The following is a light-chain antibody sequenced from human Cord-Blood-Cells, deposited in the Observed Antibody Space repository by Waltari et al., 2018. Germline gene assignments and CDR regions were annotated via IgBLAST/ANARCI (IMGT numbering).Light chain of an antibody. CDR2: EGS. Sequence: QSALTHPASVSGSPGQSITISCTGTTREVGSNTLVSWYQQHPGKAPKLMIYEGSKRPSGVSNRFSGSKSGNTASLTISGLQAEDEADYYCCSYAGSSTWVFGGGTKLTVL. J-gene: IGLJ3*02. CDR1: TREVGSNTL. V-gene: IGLV2-23*01. CDR3: CSYAGSSTWV.